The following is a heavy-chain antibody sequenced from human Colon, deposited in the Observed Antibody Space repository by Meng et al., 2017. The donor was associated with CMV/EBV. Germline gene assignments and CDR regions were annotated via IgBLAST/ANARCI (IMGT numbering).Heavy chain of an antibody. D-gene: IGHD2-2*02. CDR1: GGSLSSYY. Sequence: SETLSLTCTVSGGSLSSYYWSWIRQPPGKGLEWIGYIYYSGSTNYNPSPKSRVTISVDTSKNQFSLKLSSVTAADTAVYYCARVGCSSATCYRRNAFDIWGQGTMVTVSS. J-gene: IGHJ3*02. CDR2: IYYSGST. CDR3: ARVGCSSATCYRRNAFDI. V-gene: IGHV4-59*01.